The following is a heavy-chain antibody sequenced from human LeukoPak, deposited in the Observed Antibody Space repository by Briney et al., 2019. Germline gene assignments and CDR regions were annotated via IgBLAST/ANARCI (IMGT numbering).Heavy chain of an antibody. J-gene: IGHJ4*02. Sequence: SMRLSCASSGFTFSNFRLGWLRQPPEKGLEWVANINQNGGEKYYGVSVKGRFTISRDNAKNSLYLQMNSLRVEDTAVYYCTRALDYWGQGTLVTVSS. V-gene: IGHV3-7*04. CDR2: INQNGGEK. CDR3: TRALDY. CDR1: GFTFSNFR.